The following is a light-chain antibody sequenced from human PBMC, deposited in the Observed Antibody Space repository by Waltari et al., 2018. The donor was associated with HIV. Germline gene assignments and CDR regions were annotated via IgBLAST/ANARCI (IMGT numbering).Light chain of an antibody. CDR3: QQYNNWPWT. Sequence: EIVMTQSPATLSVSPGERATLSCRASQSVSSNLAWYQQKPGQAPRLLIYGASTRATGIPARFSGSVSGTEFTLTISSLQSEDFAVYYCQQYNNWPWTFGQGTKVEIK. V-gene: IGKV3-15*01. CDR1: QSVSSN. J-gene: IGKJ1*01. CDR2: GAS.